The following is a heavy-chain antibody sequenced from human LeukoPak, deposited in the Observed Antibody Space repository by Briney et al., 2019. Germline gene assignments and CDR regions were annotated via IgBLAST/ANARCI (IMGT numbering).Heavy chain of an antibody. CDR1: GFTFKSDW. V-gene: IGHV3-74*01. CDR2: INSDGSST. D-gene: IGHD1-26*01. CDR3: GRALGSPLDY. J-gene: IGHJ4*02. Sequence: PGGSLRLSCAASGFTFKSDWMHWVRQAPGKGLVWVSRINSDGSSTRYADSVKGRFTISRDNAKNTLFLQMNSLRAEDTAVYYCGRALGSPLDYWGQGTLVTVSS.